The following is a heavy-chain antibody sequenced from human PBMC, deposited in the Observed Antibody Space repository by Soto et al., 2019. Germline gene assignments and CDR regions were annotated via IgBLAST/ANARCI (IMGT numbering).Heavy chain of an antibody. V-gene: IGHV3-30-3*01. CDR3: ARDPLTGYYGYYFDY. J-gene: IGHJ4*02. D-gene: IGHD3-9*01. CDR1: GFTFSSYA. CDR2: ISYDGSNK. Sequence: VGSLRLSFAASGFTFSSYAMHWVRQAPGKGLEWVAVISYDGSNKYYADSVKGRFTISRDNSKNTLYLQMNSLRAEDTAVYYCARDPLTGYYGYYFDYWGQGTLVTVSS.